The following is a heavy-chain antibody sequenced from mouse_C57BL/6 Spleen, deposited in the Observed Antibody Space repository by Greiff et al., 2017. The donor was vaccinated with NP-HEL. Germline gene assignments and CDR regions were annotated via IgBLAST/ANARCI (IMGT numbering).Heavy chain of an antibody. J-gene: IGHJ3*01. D-gene: IGHD2-3*01. CDR1: GFNIKDDY. V-gene: IGHV14-4*01. CDR3: TTWGYDGFSWFAY. CDR2: IDPENGDT. Sequence: EVQLQQSGAELVRPGASVKLSCTASGFNIKDDYMHWVKQRPEQGLEWIGWIDPENGDTEYASKFQGKATITADTSSNTAYLQLSSLTSEDTAVYYCTTWGYDGFSWFAYWGQGTLVTVSA.